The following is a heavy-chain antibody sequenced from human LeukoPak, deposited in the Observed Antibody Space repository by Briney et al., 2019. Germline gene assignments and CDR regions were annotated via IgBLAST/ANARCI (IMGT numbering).Heavy chain of an antibody. D-gene: IGHD3-22*01. CDR3: ARAQPYYDPWFDP. J-gene: IGHJ5*02. V-gene: IGHV4-59*01. Sequence: SETLSLTCTVSGDSISSYYWSWIRQPPGKGLEWIGYIYYSGSTNYNPSLKSRVTISVDTSKNQFSLKLSSVTAADTAVYYCARAQPYYDPWFDPWGQGTLVTVSS. CDR2: IYYSGST. CDR1: GDSISSYY.